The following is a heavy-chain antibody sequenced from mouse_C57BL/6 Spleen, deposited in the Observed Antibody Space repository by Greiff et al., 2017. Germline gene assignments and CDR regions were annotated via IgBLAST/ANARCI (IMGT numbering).Heavy chain of an antibody. V-gene: IGHV14-1*01. CDR2: IDPEDGDT. CDR1: GFNIKDYY. D-gene: IGHD1-1*01. Sequence: EVMLVESGAELVRPGASVKLSCTASGFNIKDYYMHWVKQRPEQGLEWIGRIDPEDGDTEYAPQFQGKATMTADTSSNTAYLQLSSLTSEDTAVYYCTTDYGSRGDAMDYWGQGTSVTVSS. J-gene: IGHJ4*01. CDR3: TTDYGSRGDAMDY.